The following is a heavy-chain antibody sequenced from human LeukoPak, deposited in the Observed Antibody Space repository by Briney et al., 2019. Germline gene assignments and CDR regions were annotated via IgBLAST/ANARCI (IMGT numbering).Heavy chain of an antibody. CDR1: GLTLSSYW. CDR2: INSGGSST. Sequence: PGGSLRLSCAGSGLTLSSYWMHWVRQAPSKGLVWVSRINSGGSSTSYADSVRVRFTISRDNAKNTLYLKMNSLRAEDTAVYYCAKEPQLAYFDSWGQGTLVTVSS. J-gene: IGHJ4*02. D-gene: IGHD1-1*01. CDR3: AKEPQLAYFDS. V-gene: IGHV3-74*01.